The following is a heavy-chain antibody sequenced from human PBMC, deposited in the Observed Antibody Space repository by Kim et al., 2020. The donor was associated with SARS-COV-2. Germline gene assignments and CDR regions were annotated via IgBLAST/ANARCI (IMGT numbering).Heavy chain of an antibody. V-gene: IGHV3-74*01. CDR1: GFTFSSYW. J-gene: IGHJ4*02. CDR2: INSDGSTT. CDR3: ARRQFSGSWYYFDY. D-gene: IGHD1-26*01. Sequence: GGSLRLSCAASGFTFSSYWMHWVRQAPGKGLVWVSRINSDGSTTSYADSVKGRFTISRNNAKNTLYLQMNSLRAEDTAVYYCARRQFSGSWYYFDYWGQGILVTVSS.